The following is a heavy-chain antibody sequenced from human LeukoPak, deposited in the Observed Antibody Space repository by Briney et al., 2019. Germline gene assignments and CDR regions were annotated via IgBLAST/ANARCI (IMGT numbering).Heavy chain of an antibody. CDR2: IYSGGSP. CDR1: GFTFSTNY. Sequence: GGSLRLSCAASGFTFSTNYMSWVRQAPGKGLEWVSVIYSGGSPYYANSVKGRFTISRDNSKNTLYLQMNSLRAEDTAVYYCARDLNYYDSSGYGHWGQGTLVTVSS. J-gene: IGHJ4*02. CDR3: ARDLNYYDSSGYGH. D-gene: IGHD3-22*01. V-gene: IGHV3-53*01.